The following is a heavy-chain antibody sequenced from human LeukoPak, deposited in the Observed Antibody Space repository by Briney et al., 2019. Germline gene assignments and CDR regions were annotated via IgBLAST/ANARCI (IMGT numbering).Heavy chain of an antibody. Sequence: PGGSLRLSCVASGFKFAMHWVRQAPGKGLEWVSGLSWHSGSIGYADSGKGRFIISRDNAKNSLYLEMNSLRPEDSALYYCAKETKVGENLYYFDYWGRGTLVTVSS. CDR3: AKETKVGENLYYFDY. J-gene: IGHJ4*02. V-gene: IGHV3-9*01. CDR2: LSWHSGSI. D-gene: IGHD1-26*01. CDR1: GFKFA.